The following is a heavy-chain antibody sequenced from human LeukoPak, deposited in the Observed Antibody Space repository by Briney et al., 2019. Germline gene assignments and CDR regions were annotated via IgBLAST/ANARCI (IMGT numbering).Heavy chain of an antibody. CDR3: ARRYFDY. Sequence: GGSLRLSCTGSGFTFGDYTMSWFRQAPGKGLEWVANIKQDGSEKYYVDSVKGRFTISRDNAKNSLYLQMNSLRAEDTAVYYCARRYFDYWGQGTLVTVSS. V-gene: IGHV3-7*01. J-gene: IGHJ4*02. CDR1: GFTFGDYT. CDR2: IKQDGSEK.